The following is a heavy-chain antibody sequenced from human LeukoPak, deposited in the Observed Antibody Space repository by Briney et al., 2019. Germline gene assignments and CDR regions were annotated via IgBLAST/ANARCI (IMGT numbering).Heavy chain of an antibody. D-gene: IGHD3-16*02. V-gene: IGHV3-7*01. J-gene: IGHJ5*02. CDR1: GFSFSSLW. CDR2: IKADARET. Sequence: GGSLRLFCAASGFSFSSLWMRWVRQAPETGMGWVAKIKADARETYHVDAVKGRFTISRDNAKNSLYLQMSSLRAEDAGVYYCARAVKGSDSLWGTSRNTKNWFDPWGQGTLVTVSS. CDR3: ARAVKGSDSLWGTSRNTKNWFDP.